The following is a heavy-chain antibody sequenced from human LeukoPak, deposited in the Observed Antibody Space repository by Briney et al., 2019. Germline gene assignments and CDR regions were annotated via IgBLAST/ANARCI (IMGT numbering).Heavy chain of an antibody. CDR2: ISGSTSFT. Sequence: GGSLRLSCAASGFTFSSYSMNWVRQAPGKGLEWVSSISGSTSFTLYADSVKGRFTISRDNAKNSLFLQMNSLRPEDTAVYYCARTAIVATIPEFDYWGQGALVTVSS. CDR1: GFTFSSYS. J-gene: IGHJ4*02. D-gene: IGHD5-12*01. CDR3: ARTAIVATIPEFDY. V-gene: IGHV3-21*01.